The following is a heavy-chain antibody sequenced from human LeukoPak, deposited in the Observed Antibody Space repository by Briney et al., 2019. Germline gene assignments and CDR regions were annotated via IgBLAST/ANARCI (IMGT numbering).Heavy chain of an antibody. CDR1: GGSFSGYY. CDR2: INHSGST. Sequence: PSETLSLTCAVYGGSFSGYYWSWIRQPPGKGLEWIGEINHSGSTNYNPSLKSRVTISVDTSKNHFSLKLSSVTAADTAVYYCARHDWPEGQDAFDIWGQGTMVTVSS. D-gene: IGHD2-21*01. V-gene: IGHV4-34*01. CDR3: ARHDWPEGQDAFDI. J-gene: IGHJ3*02.